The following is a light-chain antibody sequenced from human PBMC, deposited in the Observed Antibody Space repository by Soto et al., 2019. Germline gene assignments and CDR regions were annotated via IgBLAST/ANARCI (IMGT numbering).Light chain of an antibody. V-gene: IGKV1-6*01. CDR1: QGIRND. CDR2: KAS. CDR3: QKYNSPPRT. J-gene: IGKJ1*01. Sequence: AIQMTQSPSSLSASVGDRVTITFRASQGIRNDLGWYQQKPGKAPKLLIYKASTLKSGVPSRFSGSGSGTEFTLTISSLQPEDVATYFCQKYNSPPRTFGQGTKVDI.